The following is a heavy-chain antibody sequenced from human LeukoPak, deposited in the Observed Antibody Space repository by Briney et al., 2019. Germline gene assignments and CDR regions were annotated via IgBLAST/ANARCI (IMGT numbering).Heavy chain of an antibody. D-gene: IGHD6-19*01. V-gene: IGHV3-20*04. J-gene: IGHJ3*02. CDR3: GRDVTPWVVAGGDSFDI. CDR2: INWNGGST. CDR1: GFTFDDYG. Sequence: PGGSLRLSCAASGFTFDDYGMSWVRQAPGKGLEWVSGINWNGGSTGYADSVKGRFTISRDNAKNSLHLQMNSLRAEDTALDFCGRDVTPWVVAGGDSFDIWGQGKMGNVSS.